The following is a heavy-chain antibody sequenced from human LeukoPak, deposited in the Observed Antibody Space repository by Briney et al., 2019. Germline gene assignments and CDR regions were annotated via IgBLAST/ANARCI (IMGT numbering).Heavy chain of an antibody. CDR3: ARDLVSSWGWFDP. V-gene: IGHV4-59*01. J-gene: IGHJ5*02. D-gene: IGHD3-16*01. CDR1: GGSISSYY. Sequence: SETLSLTCTVSGGSISSYYWSWIRQPPGKGLEWIGYIYYSGSTNYNPSLKSRVTISVDTSKNQFSLKLSSVTAADTAVYYCARDLVSSWGWFDPWGQGILVTVSS. CDR2: IYYSGST.